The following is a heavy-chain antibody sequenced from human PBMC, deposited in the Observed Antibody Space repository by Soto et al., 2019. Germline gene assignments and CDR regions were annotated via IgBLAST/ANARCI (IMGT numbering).Heavy chain of an antibody. J-gene: IGHJ6*02. V-gene: IGHV3-48*02. D-gene: IGHD2-2*02. Sequence: GGSLRLSCAASGFTFSSYSMNWVRQAPGKGLEWVSYISSSSSTIYYADSVKGRFTISRDKAKNSLYLQMNSLRDEDTAVYYCARWGGPRANCSSTSCYIWGTFYYYYGMDVWGQGTTVTVSS. CDR2: ISSSSSTI. CDR3: ARWGGPRANCSSTSCYIWGTFYYYYGMDV. CDR1: GFTFSSYS.